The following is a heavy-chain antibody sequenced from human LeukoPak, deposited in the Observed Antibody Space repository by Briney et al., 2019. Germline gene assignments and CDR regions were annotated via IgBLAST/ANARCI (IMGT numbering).Heavy chain of an antibody. CDR1: GFAVSSNY. Sequence: GGSLRLSCAASGFAVSSNYMSWVRQAPGKGLEWVSVIYSGGSTYYADSVKGRFTISRDNSKNTLYVQMNSLRVEDTAVYYCATTERYYYYYGMDVWGQGTTVTVSS. J-gene: IGHJ6*02. CDR2: IYSGGST. CDR3: ATTERYYYYYGMDV. V-gene: IGHV3-53*01. D-gene: IGHD1-1*01.